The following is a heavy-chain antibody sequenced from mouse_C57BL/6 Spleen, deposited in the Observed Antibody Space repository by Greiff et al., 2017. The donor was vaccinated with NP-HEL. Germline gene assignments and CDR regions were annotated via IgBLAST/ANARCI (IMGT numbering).Heavy chain of an antibody. J-gene: IGHJ4*01. D-gene: IGHD2-4*01. Sequence: VQLQQSDAELVKPGASVKISCKVSGYTFTDHTIHLMKQRPEQGLEWIGYIYPRDGSTKYNEKFKGKATLTADKSSSTAYMQLNSLTSEDSAVYFCARVYYDYDEGMDYWGQGTSVTVSS. V-gene: IGHV1-78*01. CDR1: GYTFTDHT. CDR2: IYPRDGST. CDR3: ARVYYDYDEGMDY.